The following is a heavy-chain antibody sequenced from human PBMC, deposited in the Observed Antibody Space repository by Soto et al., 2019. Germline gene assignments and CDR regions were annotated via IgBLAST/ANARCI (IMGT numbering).Heavy chain of an antibody. V-gene: IGHV3-23*01. Sequence: GGSLRLSCSASGFLFSVYAMTWVRQAPGKGLEWVSSISGSGGSPYYSDSVKGRFTISRDNSKNTLYLEMNSLRAEDTAVYYYAKVPVEGSQYYFDYWGQGTLVTVSS. D-gene: IGHD1-1*01. J-gene: IGHJ4*02. CDR2: ISGSGGSP. CDR3: AKVPVEGSQYYFDY. CDR1: GFLFSVYA.